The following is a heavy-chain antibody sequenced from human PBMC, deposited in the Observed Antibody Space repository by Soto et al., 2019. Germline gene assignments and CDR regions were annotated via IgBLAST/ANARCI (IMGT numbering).Heavy chain of an antibody. J-gene: IGHJ6*02. Sequence: PSETLSLTCAVYGGSLSGYYWSWIRQPPGKGLEWIGEINHRGSTNTNPSLKCPFTISVDTSKNQFSLKLCSVTAADTAVYSSARVPCSSTSCHRRMDVWGQGTTVTVSS. CDR2: INHRGST. CDR3: ARVPCSSTSCHRRMDV. CDR1: GGSLSGYY. D-gene: IGHD2-2*01. V-gene: IGHV4-34*01.